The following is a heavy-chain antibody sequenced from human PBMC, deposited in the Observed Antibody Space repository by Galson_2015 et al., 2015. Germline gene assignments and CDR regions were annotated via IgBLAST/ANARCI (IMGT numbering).Heavy chain of an antibody. CDR1: GFTFSSSA. Sequence: SLRLSCAASGFTFSSSAMHWVRQASGKGLEWVGGIRSKANSYATAYAASVKGRFTISRADSKKTAYMQMISLKTEATDVYYCTRHPRGLWEPFDSWGQGTLVTVSS. D-gene: IGHD1-26*01. J-gene: IGHJ4*02. CDR2: IRSKANSYAT. CDR3: TRHPRGLWEPFDS. V-gene: IGHV3-73*01.